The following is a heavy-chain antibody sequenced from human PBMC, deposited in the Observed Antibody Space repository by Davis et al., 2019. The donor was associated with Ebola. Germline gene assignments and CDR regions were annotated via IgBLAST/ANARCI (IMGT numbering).Heavy chain of an antibody. J-gene: IGHJ4*02. CDR1: GYTFATYD. Sequence: AASVKVSCKASGYTFATYDVFWVRQAPGQGLEWMGGIIPIFGTANYAQKFQGRVTITADESTSTAYMELSSLRSEDTAVYYCARDRHYYGSGSQFDYWGQGTLVTVSS. CDR2: IIPIFGTA. D-gene: IGHD3-10*01. CDR3: ARDRHYYGSGSQFDY. V-gene: IGHV1-69*13.